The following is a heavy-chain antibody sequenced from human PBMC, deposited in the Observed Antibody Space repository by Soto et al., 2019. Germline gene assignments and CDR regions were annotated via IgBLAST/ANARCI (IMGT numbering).Heavy chain of an antibody. D-gene: IGHD3-9*01. J-gene: IGHJ3*02. CDR2: IYYSGST. CDR3: ARGIRGLVSSAFDI. V-gene: IGHV4-59*12. CDR1: GGSISSYY. Sequence: SETLSLTCTVSGGSISSYYWSWIRQPPGKGLEWIGYIYYSGSTNYNPSLKSRVTISVDTSKNQFSLKLSSVTAADTAVYYCARGIRGLVSSAFDIWGQGTMVTVSS.